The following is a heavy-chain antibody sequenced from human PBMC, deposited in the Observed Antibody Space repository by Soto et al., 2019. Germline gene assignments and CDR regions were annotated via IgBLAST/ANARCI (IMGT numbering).Heavy chain of an antibody. CDR3: ARGWSYDILTGYSY. Sequence: SETLSLTCTVSDGSISTYFCNWIRQPAGKGLEWIGRIDNSGNTNYNPSLKSRVTMSADTSRNQFSLKLNSVTAADTAVYYCARGWSYDILTGYSYWGQGTLVTVSS. CDR1: DGSISTYF. J-gene: IGHJ4*02. V-gene: IGHV4-4*07. D-gene: IGHD3-9*01. CDR2: IDNSGNT.